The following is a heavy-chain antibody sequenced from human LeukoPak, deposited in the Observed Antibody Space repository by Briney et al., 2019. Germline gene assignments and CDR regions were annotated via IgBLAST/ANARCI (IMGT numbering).Heavy chain of an antibody. J-gene: IGHJ4*02. CDR2: INPSGGST. CDR3: ARAYVDTAMVTGRFDY. V-gene: IGHV1-46*01. CDR1: GYTFTSYY. Sequence: GASVKVSCKASGYTFTSYYMHWVRQAPGQGLEWMGIINPSGGSTSYAQKFQGRVTMTRDTSTSTVYMELSSLRSEDTAVYYCARAYVDTAMVTGRFDYWGQGTLVTVSS. D-gene: IGHD5-18*01.